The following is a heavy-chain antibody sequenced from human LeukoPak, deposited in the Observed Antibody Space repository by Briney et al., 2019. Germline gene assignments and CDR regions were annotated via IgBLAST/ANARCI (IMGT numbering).Heavy chain of an antibody. CDR1: GFTLSAYS. CDR2: ISGGGSTI. Sequence: GGSLRLSCAASGFTLSAYSMNWVRQAPGKGLEWVSYISGGGSTIYYAGSVKGRFTISRDNAKNSLYLQMNSLRADDTAVYYCARDHHDSRGYYFVDYWGQGTLVTVSS. J-gene: IGHJ4*02. CDR3: ARDHHDSRGYYFVDY. D-gene: IGHD3-22*01. V-gene: IGHV3-48*04.